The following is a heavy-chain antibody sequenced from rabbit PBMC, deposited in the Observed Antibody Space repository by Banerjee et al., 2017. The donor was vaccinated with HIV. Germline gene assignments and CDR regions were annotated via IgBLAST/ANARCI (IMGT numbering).Heavy chain of an antibody. CDR1: GFSFSTSYY. V-gene: IGHV1S40*01. Sequence: QSLEESGGDLVKPGASLTLTCTASGFSFSTSYYMCWVRQAPGKGLEWIACIYNGDGNTYYASWAKGRFTISSHNAQNTLYLQLNSLTAADTATYFCAREYASSSGYYTFNLWGPGTLVTVS. CDR3: AREYASSSGYYTFNL. J-gene: IGHJ4*01. CDR2: IYNGDGNT. D-gene: IGHD1-1*01.